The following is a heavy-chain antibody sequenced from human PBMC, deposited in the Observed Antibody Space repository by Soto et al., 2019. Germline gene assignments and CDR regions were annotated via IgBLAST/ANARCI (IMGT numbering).Heavy chain of an antibody. CDR1: GGSISSGGYY. J-gene: IGHJ4*02. V-gene: IGHV4-31*03. Sequence: SETLSLTCTVSGGSISSGGYYWSWIRQHPGKGLEWIGYIYYSGSTYYNPSLKSRVTISVDTSKNQFSLKLSSVTAADTAVYYCARALGSGSYHVGFDYWGQGTLVTVSS. CDR3: ARALGSGSYHVGFDY. CDR2: IYYSGST. D-gene: IGHD1-26*01.